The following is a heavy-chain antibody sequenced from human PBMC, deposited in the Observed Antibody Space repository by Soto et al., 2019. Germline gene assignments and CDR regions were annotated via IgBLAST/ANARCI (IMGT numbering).Heavy chain of an antibody. D-gene: IGHD6-19*01. V-gene: IGHV1-8*01. J-gene: IGHJ6*02. CDR3: ARFREAPEQAVAGTPYYYYYGMDV. CDR1: GYTFTSYD. Sequence: ASVKVSCKASGYTFTSYDINWVRQATGQGLEWMGWMNPNSGNTGYAQKFQGRVTMTRNTSISTAYMGLSSLRSEDTAVYYCARFREAPEQAVAGTPYYYYYGMDVWGQGTTVTVS. CDR2: MNPNSGNT.